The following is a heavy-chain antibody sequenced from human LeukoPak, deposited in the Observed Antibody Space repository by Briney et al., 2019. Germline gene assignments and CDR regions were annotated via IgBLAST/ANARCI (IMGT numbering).Heavy chain of an antibody. D-gene: IGHD5-12*01. CDR1: GFTFSSYW. CDR2: IKQDGSEK. Sequence: GGSLRLSCAASGFTFSSYWMSWVRQAPGKGLEWVAHIKQDGSEKYYVDSVKGRFTISRDNAKNSLYMQMNSLRAEDTAVYYCARADSGYYFYYYYYYMDVWGKGTTVTVSS. V-gene: IGHV3-7*01. CDR3: ARADSGYYFYYYYYYMDV. J-gene: IGHJ6*03.